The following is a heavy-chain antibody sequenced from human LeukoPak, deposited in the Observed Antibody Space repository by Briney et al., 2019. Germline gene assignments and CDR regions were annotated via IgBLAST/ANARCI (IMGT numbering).Heavy chain of an antibody. D-gene: IGHD6-19*01. CDR3: ARAIAVAGYNWFDP. Sequence: SETLSLTCTVSGGSISSYYWSWIRQPAGKGLEWIGRIYTSGSTNYNPSLKSRVTMSVDTSKNQFSLKLSSVTAADTAVYYCARAIAVAGYNWFDPWGQGTLVTVSP. J-gene: IGHJ5*02. V-gene: IGHV4-4*07. CDR2: IYTSGST. CDR1: GGSISSYY.